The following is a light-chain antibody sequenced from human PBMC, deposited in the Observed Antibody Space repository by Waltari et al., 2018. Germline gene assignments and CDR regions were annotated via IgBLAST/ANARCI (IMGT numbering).Light chain of an antibody. CDR3: AAWDDSLSGRV. J-gene: IGLJ3*02. V-gene: IGLV1-47*01. CDR1: RSNIGSNY. CDR2: RNN. Sequence: QSVLTQPPSASGTPGQRVTISCSGTRSNIGSNYLYWYQQLPGTAPKLLIYRNNQLPSGVPDRFSGSKSGTSASLAISGLRSEDEADYYCAAWDDSLSGRVFGGGTKVTVL.